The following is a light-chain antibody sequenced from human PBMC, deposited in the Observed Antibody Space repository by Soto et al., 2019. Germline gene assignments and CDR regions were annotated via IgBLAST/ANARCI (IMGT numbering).Light chain of an antibody. J-gene: IGKJ1*01. CDR1: QSVSSN. CDR3: QQYVRSPWT. CDR2: GAS. V-gene: IGKV3-20*01. Sequence: VMTQSPATLSVSPGEGATLSCRASQSVSSNLVWYQHKPGQAPRPLIYGASSRATGIPDRFSGSGSGTDFILTISRLEPEDFAVYYCQQYVRSPWTFGQGTKVDIK.